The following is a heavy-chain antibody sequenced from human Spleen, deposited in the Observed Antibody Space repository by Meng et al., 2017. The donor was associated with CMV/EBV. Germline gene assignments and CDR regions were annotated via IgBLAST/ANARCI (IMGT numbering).Heavy chain of an antibody. CDR1: GFTFTGYY. J-gene: IGHJ4*02. CDR3: ARDLLRGSDWGVFDY. CDR2: INPSGGST. Sequence: ASVKVSCKTSGFTFTGYYLHWVRQAPGQGLEWMGIINPSGGSTSYAQKFQGRVTMTRDTSTSTVYMELSSLRSEDTAVYYCARDLLRGSDWGVFDYWGQGTLVTVSS. D-gene: IGHD3-16*01. V-gene: IGHV1-46*01.